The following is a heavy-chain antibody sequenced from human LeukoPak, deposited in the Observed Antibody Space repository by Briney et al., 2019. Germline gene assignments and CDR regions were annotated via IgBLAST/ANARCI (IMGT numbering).Heavy chain of an antibody. CDR3: ARVGFWSGYYSWFDP. J-gene: IGHJ5*02. D-gene: IGHD3-3*01. V-gene: IGHV1-18*01. Sequence: ASVKVSCKASGYTFTSYGISWVRQAPGQGLVWMGWISAYNGNTNYAQKLQGRVTMTTDTSTSTAYMELRSLRSDDTAVYYCARVGFWSGYYSWFDPWGQGTLVTVSS. CDR1: GYTFTSYG. CDR2: ISAYNGNT.